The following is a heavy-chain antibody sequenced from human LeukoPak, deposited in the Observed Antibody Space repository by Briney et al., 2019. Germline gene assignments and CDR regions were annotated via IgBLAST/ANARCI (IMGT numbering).Heavy chain of an antibody. V-gene: IGHV3-23*01. Sequence: EGSLRLSCAASGFTFSSYAMSWVRQAPGKGLEWVSAISGSGGSTYYADSVKGRFTISRDNSKNTLYLQMNSLRAEDTAVYYCAKRKITFGGVIVHPFDYWGQGTLVTVSS. CDR3: AKRKITFGGVIVHPFDY. J-gene: IGHJ4*02. CDR2: ISGSGGST. D-gene: IGHD3-16*02. CDR1: GFTFSSYA.